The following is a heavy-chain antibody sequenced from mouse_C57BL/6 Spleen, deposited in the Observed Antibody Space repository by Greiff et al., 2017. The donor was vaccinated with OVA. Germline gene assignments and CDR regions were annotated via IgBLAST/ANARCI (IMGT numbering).Heavy chain of an antibody. CDR2: IYPDSGVS. V-gene: IGHV1-31*01. D-gene: IGHD2-5*01. Sequence: VQLQQSGPELVKPGASVKLSCKASGYSFTGYYMHWVKQSPGNILDWIGYIYPDSGVSSYNQKFKGKATLTVDKSSSTAYMELRSLTSEGSAVYYCARGDYSNSVAYWGQGTLVTVSA. CDR3: ARGDYSNSVAY. CDR1: GYSFTGYY. J-gene: IGHJ3*01.